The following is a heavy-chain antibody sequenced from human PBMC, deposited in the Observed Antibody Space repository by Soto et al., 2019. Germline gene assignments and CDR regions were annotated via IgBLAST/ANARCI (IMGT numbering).Heavy chain of an antibody. CDR2: IYYSGST. D-gene: IGHD3-22*01. J-gene: IGHJ6*02. CDR3: ARAGYYDXSGYYYVSYYYYYGMDV. Sequence: PSGTLSLTCTVSGGSISGYYWSWIRQPPGKGLEWIGYIYYSGSTNYNPSLKSRVTISVDTSKNQFSLKLSSVTAADTAVYYCARAGYYDXSGYYYVSYYYYYGMDVWGQGTTVTVSS. CDR1: GGSISGYY. V-gene: IGHV4-59*01.